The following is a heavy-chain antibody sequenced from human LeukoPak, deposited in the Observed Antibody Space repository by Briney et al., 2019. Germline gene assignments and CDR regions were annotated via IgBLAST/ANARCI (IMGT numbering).Heavy chain of an antibody. CDR2: IIPIFGTA. CDR1: GGTFSSYA. V-gene: IGHV1-69*05. CDR3: ALRFLEWPEYGVGFDY. D-gene: IGHD3-3*01. Sequence: SVKVSCKASGGTFSSYAISWVRQAPGQGLEWMGGIIPIFGTANYAQKFQGRVTITTDESTSTAYMELSSLRSEDTAVYYCALRFLEWPEYGVGFDYWGQGTLVIVSS. J-gene: IGHJ4*02.